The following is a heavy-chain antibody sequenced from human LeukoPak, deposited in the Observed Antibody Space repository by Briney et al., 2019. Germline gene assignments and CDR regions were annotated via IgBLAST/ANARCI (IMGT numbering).Heavy chain of an antibody. CDR3: ARSRGSYNPHAFDI. CDR1: GFTFDDYA. V-gene: IGHV3-9*03. D-gene: IGHD3-16*01. CDR2: ISWNSGSI. Sequence: GRSLRLSCAASGFTFDDYAMHWVRQAPGKGLEWVSGISWNSGSIGYADSVKGRFTISRDNAKNSLYLQMNSLRAEDMALYYCARSRGSYNPHAFDIWGQGTMVTVSS. J-gene: IGHJ3*02.